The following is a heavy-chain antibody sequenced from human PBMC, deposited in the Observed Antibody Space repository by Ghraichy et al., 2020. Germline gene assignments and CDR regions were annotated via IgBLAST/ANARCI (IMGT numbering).Heavy chain of an antibody. V-gene: IGHV3-9*01. CDR1: GFTFDDYA. Sequence: GGSLRLSCAASGFTFDDYAMHWVRQAPGKGLEWVSGISWNSGSIGYADSVKGRFTISRDNAKNSLYLQMNSLRAEDTALYYCAKELELWSYYYYGMDVWGQGTTVTVSS. CDR2: ISWNSGSI. J-gene: IGHJ6*02. D-gene: IGHD1-7*01. CDR3: AKELELWSYYYYGMDV.